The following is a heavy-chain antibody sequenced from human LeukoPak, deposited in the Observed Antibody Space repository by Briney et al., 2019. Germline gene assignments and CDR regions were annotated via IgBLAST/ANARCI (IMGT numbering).Heavy chain of an antibody. CDR1: GFTFSSYG. D-gene: IGHD6-19*01. J-gene: IGHJ4*02. CDR2: ISYDGSNK. CDR3: AKDGKYSRGWYDY. Sequence: PGGSLRLSCAASGFTFSSYGMHWVRQAPGKGLEWVAVISYDGSNKYYADSVRGRFTISRDNSKNTLYLQMNSLRAEDTAVYYCAKDGKYSRGWYDYWGQGTLVTVSS. V-gene: IGHV3-30*18.